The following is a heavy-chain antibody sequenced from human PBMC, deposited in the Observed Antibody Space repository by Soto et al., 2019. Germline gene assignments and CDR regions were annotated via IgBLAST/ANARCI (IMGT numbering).Heavy chain of an antibody. V-gene: IGHV4-39*01. J-gene: IGHJ5*02. D-gene: IGHD6-25*01. CDR3: ARRRGHSWFDP. Sequence: NPSETLSLTCTVSVGSISSSSYYWGCIRQPPGKGLEWIGSIYYSGSTYYNPSLKSRVTISVDTSKNQFSLKLSSVTAADTAVYYCARRRGHSWFDPWGQGTLVTVSS. CDR1: VGSISSSSYY. CDR2: IYYSGST.